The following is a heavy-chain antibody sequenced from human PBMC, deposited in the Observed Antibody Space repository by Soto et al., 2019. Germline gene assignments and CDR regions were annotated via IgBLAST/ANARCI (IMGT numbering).Heavy chain of an antibody. CDR2: INAGNGNT. J-gene: IGHJ6*03. D-gene: IGHD6-13*01. Sequence: ASVKVSCKASGYIFTSYAMHWVRQAPGQRLEWMGWINAGNGNTKYSQKFQGRVTTTRDTSASTAYMELSSLRSEDTAVYYCARGIAALNFYYYYMDVWGKGTTVTVSS. V-gene: IGHV1-3*01. CDR1: GYIFTSYA. CDR3: ARGIAALNFYYYYMDV.